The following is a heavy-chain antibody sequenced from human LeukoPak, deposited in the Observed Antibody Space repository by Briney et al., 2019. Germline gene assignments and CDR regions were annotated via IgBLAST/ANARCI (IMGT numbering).Heavy chain of an antibody. CDR3: ARGLVGEHGGDY. J-gene: IGHJ4*02. CDR1: GYTFTSYG. Sequence: ASVKVSCKASGYTFTSYGISWVRQAPGQGLERMGIINPSGGSTSYAQKFQGRVTMTRDTSTSTVYMELSSLRSEDTAVYYCARGLVGEHGGDYWGQGTLVTVSS. V-gene: IGHV1-46*01. CDR2: INPSGGST. D-gene: IGHD3-16*01.